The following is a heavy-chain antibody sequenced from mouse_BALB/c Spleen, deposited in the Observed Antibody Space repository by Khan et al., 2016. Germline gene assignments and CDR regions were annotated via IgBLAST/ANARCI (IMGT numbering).Heavy chain of an antibody. CDR1: GFTFSNYW. V-gene: IGHV6-6*02. D-gene: IGHD2-14*01. CDR2: IRLKSNNYAT. J-gene: IGHJ4*01. Sequence: EVKLEEAGGGLVQPGGSMKPSCVASGFTFSNYWMNWVRQSPEKGLEWVAEIRLKSNNYATHYAESVKGRFTISRDDSKRSVYLQMNNLGAEDTGIYYCTRQGRYDDYYAMDYWGQGTSVTVSS. CDR3: TRQGRYDDYYAMDY.